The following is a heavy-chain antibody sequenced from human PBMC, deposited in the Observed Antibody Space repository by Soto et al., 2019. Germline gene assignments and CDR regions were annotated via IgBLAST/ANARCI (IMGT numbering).Heavy chain of an antibody. J-gene: IGHJ4*02. CDR3: AHGSGWLSDY. CDR1: GFSLNSPAVG. Sequence: QITLKESGPTLVKPTQTLTLTCTFSGFSLNSPAVGVNWIRQPPGKALEWLALIYWDDDNHYSPSLKSRLNITKDSSKNQVVLTMTNMDPVDTVTYYCAHGSGWLSDYWGQGTLVTVSS. D-gene: IGHD6-19*01. V-gene: IGHV2-5*02. CDR2: IYWDDDN.